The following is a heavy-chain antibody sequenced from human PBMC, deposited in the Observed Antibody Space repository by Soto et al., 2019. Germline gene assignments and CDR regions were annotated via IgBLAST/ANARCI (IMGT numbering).Heavy chain of an antibody. J-gene: IGHJ4*02. CDR1: GFTFSSYA. CDR3: AKAGRFLEWLSPYYFDY. Sequence: EVQLLESGGGLVQPGGSLRLSCAASGFTFSSYAMSWVRQAPGKGLEWGSAISGSGGSTYYADSVKGRFTISRDNSKNTLYLQMNSLRAEDTAVYYCAKAGRFLEWLSPYYFDYWGQGTLVTVSS. D-gene: IGHD3-3*01. V-gene: IGHV3-23*01. CDR2: ISGSGGST.